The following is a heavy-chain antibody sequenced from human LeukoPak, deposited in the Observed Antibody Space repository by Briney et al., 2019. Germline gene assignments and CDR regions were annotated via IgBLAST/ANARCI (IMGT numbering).Heavy chain of an antibody. V-gene: IGHV3-23*01. CDR1: GFTFSSYA. J-gene: IGHJ4*02. CDR2: MSGSGGST. CDR3: AKDGYSSGWYNY. Sequence: PGGSLRLSCAASGFTFSSYAMSWVRQAPGKGLEWVSAMSGSGGSTYYADSVKGRLTISRDNSKTTLYLQMNSLRAEDTAVYYCAKDGYSSGWYNYWGQGTLVTVSS. D-gene: IGHD6-19*01.